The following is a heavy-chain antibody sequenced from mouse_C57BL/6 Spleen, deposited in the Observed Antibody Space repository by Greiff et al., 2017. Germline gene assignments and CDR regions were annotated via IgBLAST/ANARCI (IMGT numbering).Heavy chain of an antibody. CDR3: ASYYGRYYAMDY. J-gene: IGHJ4*01. CDR1: GYTFTSYY. D-gene: IGHD1-1*01. CDR2: IYPCDGST. Sequence: VQLKQSGPELVKPGASVKLSCKASGYTFTSYYINWVKQRPGQGLEWIGWIYPCDGSTKYNEKFKGKATLTVDTSSSTAYMELHSLTSEDSAVYFCASYYGRYYAMDYWGQGTSVTVSS. V-gene: IGHV1-85*01.